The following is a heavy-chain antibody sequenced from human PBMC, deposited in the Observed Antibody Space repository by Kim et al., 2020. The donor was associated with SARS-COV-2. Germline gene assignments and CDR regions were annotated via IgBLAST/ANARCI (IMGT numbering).Heavy chain of an antibody. V-gene: IGHV3-7*03. CDR1: GFTFNSDW. CDR3: ARADGVLEGLLSNNYYYYGVDV. J-gene: IGHJ6*02. D-gene: IGHD3-3*01. CDR2: IKHDGSEK. Sequence: GGSLRLSCAASGFTFNSDWMTWVRQAPGKGLEWVANIKHDGSEKYYVDSVKGRFTISRDNAKNSLYLQMNSLRAEDTAVYYCARADGVLEGLLSNNYYYYGVDVCGQGTPVTVSS.